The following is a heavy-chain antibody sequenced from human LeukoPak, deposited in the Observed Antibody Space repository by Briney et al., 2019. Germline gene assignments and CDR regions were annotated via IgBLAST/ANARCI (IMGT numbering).Heavy chain of an antibody. Sequence: SETLSLTCAVYGGSFSGYYWSWIRQPPGKGLEWIGEINHSGSNNYNPSLKSRVTISVDTSKNQFSLKLSSVTAADTAVYYCARDPRYFDWLEKNYYYYGMDVWGQGTTVTVSS. CDR2: INHSGSN. D-gene: IGHD3-9*01. J-gene: IGHJ6*02. CDR1: GGSFSGYY. V-gene: IGHV4-34*01. CDR3: ARDPRYFDWLEKNYYYYGMDV.